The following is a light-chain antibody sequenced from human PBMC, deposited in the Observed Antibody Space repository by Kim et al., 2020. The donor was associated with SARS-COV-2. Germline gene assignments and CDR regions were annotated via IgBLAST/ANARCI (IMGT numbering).Light chain of an antibody. Sequence: DIQMTQSPSSLSASVGDRVTITCRASQSISSYLNWYQQKPGKAPKHLIYAASSLQSGVPSRFSGSGSGTDFTLTISSLQPEDFATYYCQQSYSTPRTFGQGTKLEI. CDR3: QQSYSTPRT. J-gene: IGKJ2*02. V-gene: IGKV1-39*01. CDR1: QSISSY. CDR2: AAS.